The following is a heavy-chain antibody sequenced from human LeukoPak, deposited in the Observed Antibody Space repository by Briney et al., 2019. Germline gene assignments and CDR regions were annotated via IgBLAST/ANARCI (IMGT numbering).Heavy chain of an antibody. Sequence: GGSLRLSCAASGFTFSSYAMSWVRQAPGKGLEWVSAISGSGGSTYYADSVKGRFTISRDNAKNSLYLQMNSLRAEDTALYYCAKDLNDVWGSYLPRPDPARGWGQGTLVTVSS. CDR3: AKDLNDVWGSYLPRPDPARG. CDR1: GFTFSSYA. J-gene: IGHJ4*02. V-gene: IGHV3-23*01. CDR2: ISGSGGST. D-gene: IGHD3-16*02.